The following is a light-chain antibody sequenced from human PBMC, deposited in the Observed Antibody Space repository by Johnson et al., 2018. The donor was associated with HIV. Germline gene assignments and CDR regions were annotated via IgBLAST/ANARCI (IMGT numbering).Light chain of an antibody. CDR2: DNN. V-gene: IGLV1-51*01. CDR1: SSNIGNNY. J-gene: IGLJ1*01. Sequence: QSVLTQPPSVSAAPGQKVTISCSGSSSNIGNNYVSWYQQLPGTAPKLLIYDNNNRPSGIPYLFSGSKSGTSATLGITGLQTGDEADYYCGTWDSSLRGIFGTGTKVTVL. CDR3: GTWDSSLRGI.